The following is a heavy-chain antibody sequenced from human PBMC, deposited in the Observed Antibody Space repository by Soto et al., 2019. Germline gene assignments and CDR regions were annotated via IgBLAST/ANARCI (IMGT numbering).Heavy chain of an antibody. CDR1: GFTFDDYA. CDR2: ISWNSGSI. CDR3: AKAHDKPHYYGMDV. Sequence: PGGSLRLSCAASGFTFDDYAMHWVRQAPGKGLEWVSGISWNSGSIGYADSVKGRFTISRDNAKNSLYLQMNSLRAEDTALYYCAKAHDKPHYYGMDVWGQGTTVTVSS. J-gene: IGHJ6*02. V-gene: IGHV3-9*01.